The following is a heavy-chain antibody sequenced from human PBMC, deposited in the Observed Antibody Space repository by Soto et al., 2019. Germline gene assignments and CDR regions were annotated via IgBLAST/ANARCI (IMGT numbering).Heavy chain of an antibody. CDR1: GGSISSSNW. CDR3: ARDRWDTIFGVVPKGWFDP. D-gene: IGHD3-3*01. V-gene: IGHV4-4*02. Sequence: PSETLSLTCAVSGGSISSSNWWSWVRQPPGKGLEWIGEIYHSGSTNYNPSLKSRVTISVDKSKNQFSLKLSSVTAADTAVYYCARDRWDTIFGVVPKGWFDPWGQGTLVTVSS. CDR2: IYHSGST. J-gene: IGHJ5*02.